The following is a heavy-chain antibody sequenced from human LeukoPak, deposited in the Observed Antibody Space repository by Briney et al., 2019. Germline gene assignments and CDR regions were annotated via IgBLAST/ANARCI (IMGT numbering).Heavy chain of an antibody. Sequence: SGPTLVNPTQTLTLTCTISGFSVNTNGVGVGWIRQPPGKALEWLALMYWDDDKRYSPSLKSRLTITKDIAKNQVVLIMTNMDPGDTATYYCARPSNSMVRGVTGYFDLWGRGTLVTVSS. CDR2: MYWDDDK. J-gene: IGHJ2*01. CDR3: ARPSNSMVRGVTGYFDL. CDR1: GFSVNTNGVG. D-gene: IGHD3-10*01. V-gene: IGHV2-5*02.